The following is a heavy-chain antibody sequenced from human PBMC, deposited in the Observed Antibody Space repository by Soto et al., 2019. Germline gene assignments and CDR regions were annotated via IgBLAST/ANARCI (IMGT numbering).Heavy chain of an antibody. J-gene: IGHJ2*01. CDR1: GFTFSSYA. D-gene: IGHD4-17*01. Sequence: QVQLVESGGGVVQPGRSLRLSCAASGFTFSSYAMHWVRQAPGKGLEWVAVISYDGSNKYYADSVKGRFTISRDNSKNTLYLQMNSLRAEDTAVYYCARDGSTDWYFDLWGRGTLVTVSS. CDR2: ISYDGSNK. CDR3: ARDGSTDWYFDL. V-gene: IGHV3-30-3*01.